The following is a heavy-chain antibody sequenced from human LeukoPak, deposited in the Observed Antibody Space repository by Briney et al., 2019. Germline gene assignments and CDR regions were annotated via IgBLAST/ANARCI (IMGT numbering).Heavy chain of an antibody. D-gene: IGHD1-26*01. Sequence: SETLSLTCAVYGGSFSGYYWSWIRQPPGKGLEWIGEINHSGGTNYNPSLKSRVTISVDTSKNQFSLKLSSVTAADTAVYYCARGPVGSPVGYWGQGTLVTVSS. V-gene: IGHV4-34*01. J-gene: IGHJ4*02. CDR1: GGSFSGYY. CDR2: INHSGGT. CDR3: ARGPVGSPVGY.